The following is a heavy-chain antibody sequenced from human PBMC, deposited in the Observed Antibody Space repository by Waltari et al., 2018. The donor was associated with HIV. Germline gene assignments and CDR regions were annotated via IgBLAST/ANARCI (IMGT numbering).Heavy chain of an antibody. CDR3: ARMKRSYGSEQSRYFYFGIDV. Sequence: EVQLVESGGNLTQPGGSLILSCAASGFSVDSNYMSWVRQAPGRGMEVVSVSESNVNTNYVDAVKCRVNICGDNSKNTLYLQMNTLRAEDTAVYYCARMKRSYGSEQSRYFYFGIDVWGQGTSVIVSS. J-gene: IGHJ6*02. V-gene: IGHV3-53*01. CDR2: SESNVNT. CDR1: GFSVDSNY. D-gene: IGHD3-10*01.